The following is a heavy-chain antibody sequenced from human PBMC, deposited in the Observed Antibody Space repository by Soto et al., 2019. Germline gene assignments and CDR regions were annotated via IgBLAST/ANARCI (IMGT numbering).Heavy chain of an antibody. CDR2: ISGSDGKT. J-gene: IGHJ4*02. Sequence: EVQLLESGGGLVRPGGSLRLSCTASGFSFSSYALSWVRQAPGKGLEWVSTISGSDGKTYYVDSVKGRFSISRDTSKTTLYLEMTSLRVEDTAVYYCARWSFLDYWGQGTRVTVS. CDR1: GFSFSSYA. CDR3: ARWSFLDY. V-gene: IGHV3-23*01. D-gene: IGHD1-26*01.